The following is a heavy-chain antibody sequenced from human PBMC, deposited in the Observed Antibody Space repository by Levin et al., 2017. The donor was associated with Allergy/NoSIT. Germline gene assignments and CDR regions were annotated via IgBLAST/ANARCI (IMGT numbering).Heavy chain of an antibody. D-gene: IGHD3-3*01. V-gene: IGHV4-61*02. CDR2: LYTSGTT. CDR1: GGSISSGTYY. CDR3: ARDRYVFWGAIPDY. J-gene: IGHJ4*02. Sequence: SETLSLTCTVSGGSISSGTYYWSWIRQPAGKGLEWIGRLYTSGTTDYNPSLKSRVTISGDTSKNQFSLKLTSVAAADTAVYYCARDRYVFWGAIPDYWGQGILVTVSS.